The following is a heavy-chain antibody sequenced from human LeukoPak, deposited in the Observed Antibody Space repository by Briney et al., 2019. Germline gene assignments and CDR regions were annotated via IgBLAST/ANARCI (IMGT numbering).Heavy chain of an antibody. D-gene: IGHD5-24*01. CDR1: GYTFRNYG. CDR3: ARGPTT. CDR2: VNPNSGGT. J-gene: IGHJ5*02. V-gene: IGHV1-2*02. Sequence: ASVKVSCKGSGYTFRNYGVIWVRQAPGQGLEWMGWVNPNSGGTNYAQKFQGRVTMTRETSISTAYMEQSRLRSDDTAVYYCARGPTTWGQGTLVTVSS.